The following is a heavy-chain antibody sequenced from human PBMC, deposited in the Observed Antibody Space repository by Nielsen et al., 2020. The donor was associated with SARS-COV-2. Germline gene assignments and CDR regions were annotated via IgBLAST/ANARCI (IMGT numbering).Heavy chain of an antibody. V-gene: IGHV3-53*01. J-gene: IGHJ4*02. D-gene: IGHD6-19*01. CDR1: GFTFSSYA. CDR3: ARGAVAGTDY. CDR2: IYSGGST. Sequence: GSLRLSCAASGFTFSSYAMSWVRQAPGKGLDWVSVIYSGGSTYYADSVKGRFTISRDNSKNTLYLQMNSLRAEDTAVYYCARGAVAGTDYWGQGTLVTVSS.